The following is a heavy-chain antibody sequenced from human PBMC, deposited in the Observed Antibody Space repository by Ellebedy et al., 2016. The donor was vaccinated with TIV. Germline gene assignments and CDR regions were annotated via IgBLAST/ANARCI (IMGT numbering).Heavy chain of an antibody. D-gene: IGHD3-3*01. CDR1: GYTFTSYY. Sequence: ASVKVSCXASGYTFTSYYMHWVRQAPGQGLEWMGIINPSGGSTSYAQKFQGRVTMTEDTSTDTAYMELSSLRSEDTAVYYCARAGVLRFLEWLKPHYYFDYWGQGTLVTVSS. CDR2: INPSGGST. J-gene: IGHJ4*02. V-gene: IGHV1-46*01. CDR3: ARAGVLRFLEWLKPHYYFDY.